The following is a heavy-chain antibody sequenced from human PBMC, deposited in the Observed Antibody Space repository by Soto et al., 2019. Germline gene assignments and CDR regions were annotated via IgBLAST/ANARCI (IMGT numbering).Heavy chain of an antibody. Sequence: PSETLSLTCTVSGGSVSSGSYYWSWIRQPPGKGLEWIGYIYYSGSTNYNPSLRGRVTISVDTSKNQFSLRLSSVTAADTAVYYCARDVISGARPLWFDPWGQGTLVTVSS. CDR1: GGSVSSGSYY. CDR3: ARDVISGARPLWFDP. V-gene: IGHV4-61*01. CDR2: IYYSGST. J-gene: IGHJ5*02. D-gene: IGHD6-6*01.